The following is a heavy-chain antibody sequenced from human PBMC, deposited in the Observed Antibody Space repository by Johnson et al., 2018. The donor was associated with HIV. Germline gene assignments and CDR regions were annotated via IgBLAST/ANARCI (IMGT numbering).Heavy chain of an antibody. D-gene: IGHD6-13*01. Sequence: QVQLVESGGGVVQPGRSLRLSCAASGFTFSSYAMLWVRQAPGKGLEWVAVISYDGSNKYYADSLKGRFTISRDNSKNTLYLQMNSLKTEDTAVYYCARDHSSSWYRGFGGAFDIWGQGTMVSVSS. CDR2: ISYDGSNK. J-gene: IGHJ3*02. CDR1: GFTFSSYA. V-gene: IGHV3-30*14. CDR3: ARDHSSSWYRGFGGAFDI.